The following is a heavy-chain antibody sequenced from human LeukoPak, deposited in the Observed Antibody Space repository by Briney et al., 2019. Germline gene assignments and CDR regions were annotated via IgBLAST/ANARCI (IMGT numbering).Heavy chain of an antibody. CDR1: GGSISSYY. J-gene: IGHJ6*03. D-gene: IGHD2-2*01. Sequence: SETLSLTCTVSGGSISSYYWSWIRQPPGKGLVWIGYIYYSGSTNYNPSLKSRVTISVDTSKNQFSLKLSSVTAADTAVYYCARAGGVPAAMLYYYYMDVWGKGTTVTVSS. CDR3: ARAGGVPAAMLYYYYMDV. CDR2: IYYSGST. V-gene: IGHV4-59*01.